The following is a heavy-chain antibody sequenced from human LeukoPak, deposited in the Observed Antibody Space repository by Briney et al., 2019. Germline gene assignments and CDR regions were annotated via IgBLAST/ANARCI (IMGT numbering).Heavy chain of an antibody. Sequence: SVKVSCKASGGTFSSYAISWVRQAPGQGLEWMGGIIPVFGTANYAQKFQGRVTITADESTSTAYMELSSLRSEDTAVYYCARGGRHYDILTAYYYYGMDVWGQGTTVTVSS. CDR3: ARGGRHYDILTAYYYYGMDV. J-gene: IGHJ6*02. D-gene: IGHD3-9*01. CDR2: IIPVFGTA. CDR1: GGTFSSYA. V-gene: IGHV1-69*01.